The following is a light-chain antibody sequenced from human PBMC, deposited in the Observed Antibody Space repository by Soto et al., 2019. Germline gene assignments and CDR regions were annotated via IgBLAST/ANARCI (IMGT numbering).Light chain of an antibody. CDR3: QQANSLPIT. CDR1: QNISNY. CDR2: DVS. Sequence: VLPQPGNLLLLHPGKGTTLSCRASQNISNYLIWYQQKPGQAPRLLIYDVSNRATGIPARFSGSGSGTDFTLTISSLEPEDFATYYCQQANSLPITSGQGARLAIK. J-gene: IGKJ5*01. V-gene: IGKV3-11*01.